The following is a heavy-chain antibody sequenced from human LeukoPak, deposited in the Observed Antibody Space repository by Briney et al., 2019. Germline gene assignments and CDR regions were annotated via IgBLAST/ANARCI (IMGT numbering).Heavy chain of an antibody. V-gene: IGHV3-7*01. D-gene: IGHD6-19*01. J-gene: IGHJ5*02. CDR2: IKQDGSEK. CDR1: GFTFSSYW. CDR3: ARDPSSGWYLKGWFDP. Sequence: GGSLRLSCAASGFTFSSYWMSWVRQAPGKGLEWVANIKQDGSEKYYVDSVKGRFTISRDNAKNSLYLRMNSLRAEDTAVYYCARDPSSGWYLKGWFDPWGQGTLVTVSS.